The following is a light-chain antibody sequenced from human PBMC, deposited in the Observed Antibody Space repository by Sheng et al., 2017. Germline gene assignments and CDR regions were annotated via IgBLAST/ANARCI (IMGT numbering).Light chain of an antibody. CDR3: QHFNSYPLT. J-gene: IGKJ4*01. CDR1: QGISSA. CDR2: DAS. V-gene: IGKV1-13*02. Sequence: AIQLTQSPSSLSASVGDRVTITCRASQGISSALAWYQQKQGKAPKLLIYDASSLESGVPSRFSGSGSGTDFTLTISSLQPEDFATYYCQHFNSYPLTFGGGTKVEIK.